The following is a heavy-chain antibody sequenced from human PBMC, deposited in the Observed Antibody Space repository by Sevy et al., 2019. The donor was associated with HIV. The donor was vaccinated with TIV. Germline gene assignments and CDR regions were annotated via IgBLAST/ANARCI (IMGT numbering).Heavy chain of an antibody. Sequence: GGSLRLSCAASGFTFSSYWMSWVRPAPGKGLEWVANIKQDGSEKYYVDSVKGRFTISRDNAKNSLYLQMNSLRAEDTAVYYCARDLGVVVIDDAFDIWGQGTMVTVSS. J-gene: IGHJ3*02. D-gene: IGHD2-21*01. CDR2: IKQDGSEK. CDR1: GFTFSSYW. CDR3: ARDLGVVVIDDAFDI. V-gene: IGHV3-7*01.